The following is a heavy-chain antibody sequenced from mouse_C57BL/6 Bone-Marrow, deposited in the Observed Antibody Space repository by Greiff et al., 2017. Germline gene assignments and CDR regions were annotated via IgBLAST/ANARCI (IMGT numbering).Heavy chain of an antibody. D-gene: IGHD4-1*01. V-gene: IGHV5-4*01. J-gene: IGHJ3*01. CDR1: GFTFSSYA. Sequence: EVQVVESEGGLVKPGGSLKLSCAASGFTFSSYAMSWVRQTPEKRLEWVATISDGGSYTYYPDNVKGRFTISRDNAKNNLYLQMSHLKSEDTAMYYCARDRNWSWFAYWGQVTLVTVSA. CDR2: ISDGGSYT. CDR3: ARDRNWSWFAY.